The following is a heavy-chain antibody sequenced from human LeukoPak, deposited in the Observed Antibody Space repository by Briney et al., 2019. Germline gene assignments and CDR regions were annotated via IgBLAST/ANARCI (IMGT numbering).Heavy chain of an antibody. CDR2: MYFSGST. J-gene: IGHJ6*03. Sequence: SETLSLTCTVSGGSISTYYWSWIRQPPGKGLEWIGYMYFSGSTDYNPSLKSRVTTSVDTSKNQFSLKLSSVTAADTAVYYCASSGVYYYYYYMDVWGKGTTVTVSS. CDR3: ASSGVYYYYYYMDV. V-gene: IGHV4-59*12. CDR1: GGSISTYY. D-gene: IGHD6-6*01.